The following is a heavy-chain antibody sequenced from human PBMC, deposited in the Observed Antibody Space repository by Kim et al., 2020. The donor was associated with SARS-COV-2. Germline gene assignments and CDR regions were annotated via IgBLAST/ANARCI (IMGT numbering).Heavy chain of an antibody. J-gene: IGHJ4*02. Sequence: SVKVSCKASGGTFSSYAISWVRQAPGQGLEWMGGIIPIFGTANYAQKFQGRVTITADKSTSTAYMELSSLRSEDTAVYYCAREWLGESSYFDYWGQGTLVTVSS. D-gene: IGHD3-10*01. CDR2: IIPIFGTA. CDR1: GGTFSSYA. V-gene: IGHV1-69*06. CDR3: AREWLGESSYFDY.